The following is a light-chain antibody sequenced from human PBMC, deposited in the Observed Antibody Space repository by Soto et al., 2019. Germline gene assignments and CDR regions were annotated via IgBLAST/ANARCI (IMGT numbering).Light chain of an antibody. Sequence: QSALTQPASVSGSPGQSITIACTGTSSDVGGYKYVSWYQQHPGKAPKLMIYEVSNRPSGVSNRFSGSKSGNTASLTISGLQAEDEAVYYCSSYSSSSTLVFGTGTKLTVL. J-gene: IGLJ1*01. CDR2: EVS. V-gene: IGLV2-14*01. CDR1: SSDVGGYKY. CDR3: SSYSSSSTLV.